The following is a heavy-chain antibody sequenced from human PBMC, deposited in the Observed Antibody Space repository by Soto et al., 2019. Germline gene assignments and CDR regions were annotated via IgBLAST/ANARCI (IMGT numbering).Heavy chain of an antibody. CDR1: GGTFSSYA. CDR2: IIPIFGTA. V-gene: IGHV1-69*12. Sequence: QVQLVQSGAEVKKPGSSVKVSCKASGGTFSSYAISWVRQAPGQGLEWMGGIIPIFGTANYAQKFQGRVTITADEATRTADIERISLRSEDTAGYYWARGPNGYWGAAGWFAPRGQGTLVTVSS. D-gene: IGHD5-18*01. CDR3: ARGPNGYWGAAGWFAP. J-gene: IGHJ5*02.